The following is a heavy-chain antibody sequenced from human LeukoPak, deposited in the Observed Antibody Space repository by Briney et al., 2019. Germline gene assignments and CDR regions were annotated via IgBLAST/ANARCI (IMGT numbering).Heavy chain of an antibody. CDR3: ARASVSIVNLFDY. CDR2: INSDGSST. D-gene: IGHD1-26*01. V-gene: IGHV3-74*01. J-gene: IGHJ4*02. Sequence: GGSLRLSCAASGFTFSSYWMHWARQAPGKGLGWVSRINSDGSSTSYADSVKGRFTISRDNAKNTLYLQMNSLRAEDTAVYYCARASVSIVNLFDYWGQGTLVTVSS. CDR1: GFTFSSYW.